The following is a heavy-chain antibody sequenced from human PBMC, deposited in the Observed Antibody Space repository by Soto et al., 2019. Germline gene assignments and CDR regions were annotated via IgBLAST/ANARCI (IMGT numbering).Heavy chain of an antibody. CDR1: GGTFSSYA. V-gene: IGHV1-69*01. Sequence: QVQLVQSGAEVKKPGSSVKVSCKASGGTFSSYAISWVRQAPGQGLEWMGGIIPIFGTANYAQKFQGRVTITADESTSTAYMEPSSLRSEDTAVYYCARGSYDYGGNLDAFDIWGQGTMVTVSS. CDR2: IIPIFGTA. D-gene: IGHD4-17*01. J-gene: IGHJ3*02. CDR3: ARGSYDYGGNLDAFDI.